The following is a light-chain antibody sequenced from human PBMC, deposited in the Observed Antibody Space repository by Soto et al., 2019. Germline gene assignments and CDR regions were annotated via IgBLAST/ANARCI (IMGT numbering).Light chain of an antibody. J-gene: IGLJ2*01. Sequence: SYELTQPPSESVAPGKTARITCGGNNIGSKSVHWYQQKPGQASVLVIYYDSDRPSGIPERFSGSNSGNTATLTISRVEAGDEADYYCQVWDSSSDHPVVFGGGTQRAVL. CDR3: QVWDSSSDHPVV. CDR2: YDS. CDR1: NIGSKS. V-gene: IGLV3-21*04.